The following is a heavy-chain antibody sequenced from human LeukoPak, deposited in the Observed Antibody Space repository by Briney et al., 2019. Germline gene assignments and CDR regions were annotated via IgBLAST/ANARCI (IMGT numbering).Heavy chain of an antibody. V-gene: IGHV1-18*01. J-gene: IGHJ4*02. CDR3: ARDLGHMIVVVITNPSAPPGY. CDR1: GYTFTSYG. D-gene: IGHD3-22*01. Sequence: ASVKVSCKASGYTFTSYGISWVRQAPGQGLEWMGWISAYNGNTNYAQKLQGRVTMTTDTSTSTAYMELRSLRSDDTAVYYCARDLGHMIVVVITNPSAPPGYWGQGTLVTVSS. CDR2: ISAYNGNT.